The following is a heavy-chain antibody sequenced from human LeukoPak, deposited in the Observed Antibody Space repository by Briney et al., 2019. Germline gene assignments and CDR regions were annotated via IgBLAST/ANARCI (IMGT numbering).Heavy chain of an antibody. Sequence: KPSETLSLTCTVSGGSISSYYWSWIRQPPGKGLEWIGYFYYSGSTNYPPSLKSRVTISVDPSKNQFSLKLSSVTAADTAVYYCARLGEIGYFDYWGQGTLVTVSS. J-gene: IGHJ4*02. CDR2: FYYSGST. CDR3: ARLGEIGYFDY. V-gene: IGHV4-59*01. CDR1: GGSISSYY. D-gene: IGHD3-16*01.